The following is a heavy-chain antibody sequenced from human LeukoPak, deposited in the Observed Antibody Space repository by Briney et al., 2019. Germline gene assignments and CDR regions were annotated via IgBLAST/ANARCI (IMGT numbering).Heavy chain of an antibody. V-gene: IGHV1-69*06. CDR3: ASRGYSGYDAYYYGMDV. Sequence: SVKVSCKASGGTFSSYAIIWVRQAPGQGLEWMGGIIPIFATANYAQKFQGRVTITADKSTSTAYMELSSLRSEGTAVYYCASRGYSGYDAYYYGMDVWGKGTTVTVSS. D-gene: IGHD5-12*01. J-gene: IGHJ6*04. CDR2: IIPIFATA. CDR1: GGTFSSYA.